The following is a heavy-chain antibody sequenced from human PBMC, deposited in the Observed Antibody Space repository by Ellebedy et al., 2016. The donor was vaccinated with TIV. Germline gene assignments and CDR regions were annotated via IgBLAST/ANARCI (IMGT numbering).Heavy chain of an antibody. CDR3: AGGISVAGTSLGF. D-gene: IGHD6-19*01. J-gene: IGHJ4*02. CDR2: IYSSGGT. Sequence: GGSLRLSCAVSGFTVSSNYMSWVRQAPGRGLEWVSTIYSSGGTYYAGSVKGRFTISRDNSKNTLYLQINSLRAEDTAVYYCAGGISVAGTSLGFWGQGTLVTVSS. V-gene: IGHV3-53*01. CDR1: GFTVSSNY.